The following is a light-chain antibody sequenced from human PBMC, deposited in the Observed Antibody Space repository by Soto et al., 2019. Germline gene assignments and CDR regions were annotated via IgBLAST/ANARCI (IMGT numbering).Light chain of an antibody. J-gene: IGKJ5*01. CDR1: QSVTSNY. V-gene: IGKV3-11*01. Sequence: TQSPSTLSVSQGDRATLSFRASQSVTSNYLALYQQKPGQAPILLIYDASNRAAGIAARWSGSGSGTDFSLTISSLEHEDVVVYYCQQRSNCSPITFGQGTRVEIK. CDR2: DAS. CDR3: QQRSNCSPIT.